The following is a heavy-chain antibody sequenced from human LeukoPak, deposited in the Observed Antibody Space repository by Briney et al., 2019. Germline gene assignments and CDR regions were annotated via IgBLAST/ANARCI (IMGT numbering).Heavy chain of an antibody. Sequence: PSETLSLTCTVSGGSISSSSYYWGWIRQPPGKGLEWIGYIYYSGRTNYNPSLKSRVTISVDTSKNQFSLKLSSVTAADTAVYYCARSRPTRGTWYFDLWGRGTLVTVSS. D-gene: IGHD1-1*01. CDR3: ARSRPTRGTWYFDL. V-gene: IGHV4-61*05. CDR2: IYYSGRT. J-gene: IGHJ2*01. CDR1: GGSISSSSYY.